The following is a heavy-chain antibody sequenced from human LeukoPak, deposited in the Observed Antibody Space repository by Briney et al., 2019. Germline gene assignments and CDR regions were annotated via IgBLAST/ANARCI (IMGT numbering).Heavy chain of an antibody. V-gene: IGHV4-39*07. Sequence: GSLRLSCAASGFTFSSYWMSWVRQAPGKGPEWIGSIYYSGSTYYNPSLKSRVTISVDTSKNQFSLKLSSVTAADTAVYYCARDFDTAMVTPYFDYWGQGTLVTVSS. CDR2: IYYSGST. J-gene: IGHJ4*02. CDR3: ARDFDTAMVTPYFDY. D-gene: IGHD5-18*01. CDR1: GFTFSSYW.